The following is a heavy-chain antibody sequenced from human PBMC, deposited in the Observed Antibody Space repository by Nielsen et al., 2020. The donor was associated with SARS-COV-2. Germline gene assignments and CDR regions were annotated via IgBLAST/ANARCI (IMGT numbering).Heavy chain of an antibody. CDR1: GGSISSYY. Sequence: SETLSLTCTVSGGSISSYYWSWIRQPPGKGLEWIGYIYYSGSTNYNPSLKSRVTISVDTSKNQFSLKLNYVTAADTAVYYCARSTLYGSHYYYGMDVWGQGTTVTVSS. V-gene: IGHV4-59*08. CDR3: ARSTLYGSHYYYGMDV. J-gene: IGHJ6*02. CDR2: IYYSGST. D-gene: IGHD1-14*01.